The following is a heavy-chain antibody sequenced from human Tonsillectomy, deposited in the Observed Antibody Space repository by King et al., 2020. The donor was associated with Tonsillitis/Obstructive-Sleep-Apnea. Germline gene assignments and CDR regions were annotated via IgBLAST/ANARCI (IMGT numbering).Heavy chain of an antibody. CDR1: GGSFSGYY. Sequence: VQLPQWGAGLLKPSETLSLTCAVYGGSFSGYYWSWIRQPPGKGLEWIGEINHSGSTNYNPSLKSRVTISVDTSKNQFSLKLSSVTAADTAVYYCARDRVDMAVVGLDWFDPGGQGTLVTVSS. V-gene: IGHV4-34*01. CDR3: ARDRVDMAVVGLDWFDP. CDR2: INHSGST. J-gene: IGHJ5*02. D-gene: IGHD6-19*01.